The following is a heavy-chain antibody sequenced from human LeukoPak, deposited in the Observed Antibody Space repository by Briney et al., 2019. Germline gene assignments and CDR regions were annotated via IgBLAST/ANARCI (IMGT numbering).Heavy chain of an antibody. CDR1: GGSISSYY. V-gene: IGHV4-4*07. Sequence: PSETLSLTCTVSGGSISSYYWSWIRQPAGKGLEWIGRIYSTGSANYNPSLKSRVTMSVDTSENQFSLKLSSVTAADTAVYYCARDWASDYVWGSYRYPKYYFDYWGQGTLVTVSS. CDR3: ARDWASDYVWGSYRYPKYYFDY. J-gene: IGHJ4*02. D-gene: IGHD3-16*02. CDR2: IYSTGSA.